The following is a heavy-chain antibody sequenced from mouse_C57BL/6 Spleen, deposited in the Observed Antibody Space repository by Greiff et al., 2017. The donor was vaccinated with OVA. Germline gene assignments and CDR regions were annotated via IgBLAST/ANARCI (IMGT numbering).Heavy chain of an antibody. Sequence: EVQVVESGGDLVKPGGSLKLSCAASGFTFSSYGMSWVRQTPDKRLEWVATISSGGSYTYYPDSVKGRFTISRDNAKNTLYLQMSSLKSEDTAMYYCARQTLGNFYFDYWGQGTTLTVSS. J-gene: IGHJ2*01. V-gene: IGHV5-6*01. CDR2: ISSGGSYT. CDR1: GFTFSSYG. CDR3: ARQTLGNFYFDY.